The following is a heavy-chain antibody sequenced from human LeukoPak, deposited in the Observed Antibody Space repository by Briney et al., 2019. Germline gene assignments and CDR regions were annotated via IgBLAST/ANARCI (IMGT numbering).Heavy chain of an antibody. D-gene: IGHD6-25*01. CDR2: IKQDGSEK. V-gene: IGHV3-7*01. CDR1: GFTFSSYW. Sequence: HTGGSLRLSCAASGFTFSSYWMSWVRQAPGKGLEWVANIKQDGSEKYYVDSVKGRFTISRDNSKNTLYLQMNSLRAEDTAVYYCARDLSDGFYFDYWGQGTLVTVSS. CDR3: ARDLSDGFYFDY. J-gene: IGHJ4*02.